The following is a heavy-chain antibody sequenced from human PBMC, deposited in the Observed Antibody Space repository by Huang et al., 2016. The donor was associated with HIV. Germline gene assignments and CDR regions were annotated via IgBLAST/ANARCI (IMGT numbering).Heavy chain of an antibody. D-gene: IGHD2-15*01. CDR2: ISYGGRSD. CDR1: GLIFSNFG. J-gene: IGHJ5*02. CDR3: AKESRWFSDFDQ. V-gene: IGHV3-30*18. Sequence: QVQLVESGGGVVQPGTSLGLSCAASGLIFSNFGMHWVRQAPGKGLGWVSGISYGGRSDRYSDSVKGRFTISRDNDKNTLSLEMNRLRHDDTAVYYCAKESRWFSDFDQWGQGTLVTVSS.